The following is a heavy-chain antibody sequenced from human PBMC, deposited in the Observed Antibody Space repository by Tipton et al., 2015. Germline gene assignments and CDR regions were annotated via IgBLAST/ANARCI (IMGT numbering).Heavy chain of an antibody. CDR2: IGPGGGST. CDR1: GFTFSSYA. CDR3: ACQDYDSLTRDYQTVDY. J-gene: IGHJ4*02. Sequence: LSLTCAASGFTFSSYAMSWVRQAPGKGLEWVSTIGPGGGSTYYADSVKGRFTISRDNSKNTLYLQMNSLRAEDTAVYYCACQDYDSLTRDYQTVDYWGQGTLVTVSS. V-gene: IGHV3-23*01. D-gene: IGHD3-9*01.